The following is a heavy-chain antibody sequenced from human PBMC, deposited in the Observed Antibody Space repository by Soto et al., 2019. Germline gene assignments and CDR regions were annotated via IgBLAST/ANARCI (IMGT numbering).Heavy chain of an antibody. CDR2: ISSSSSTI. J-gene: IGHJ6*02. V-gene: IGHV3-48*02. CDR3: ARGVGYCSSTSCSPYYYYYGMDV. CDR1: GFTFSSYS. Sequence: PGGSLRLSCAASGFTFSSYSMNWVRQAPGKGLEWVSYISSSSSTIYYADSVKGRFTISRDNAKNSLYLQMNSLRDEDTAVYYCARGVGYCSSTSCSPYYYYYGMDVWGQGTTVTVSS. D-gene: IGHD2-2*01.